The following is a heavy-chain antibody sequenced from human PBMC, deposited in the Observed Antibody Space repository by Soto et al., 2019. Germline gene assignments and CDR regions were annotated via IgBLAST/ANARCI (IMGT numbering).Heavy chain of an antibody. V-gene: IGHV1-8*01. CDR1: GYTFTSYD. J-gene: IGHJ4*02. D-gene: IGHD6-6*01. Sequence: QVQLVQSGAEVKKPGASVKVSCKASGYTFTSYDINWVRQATGHWLEWMGWMNTNSGNTGYAQKCQGRATMTRNTSISTAYMELSSLRSEDTAVYYCARGGSEVAARPTDYWGQGTLVTVSS. CDR2: MNTNSGNT. CDR3: ARGGSEVAARPTDY.